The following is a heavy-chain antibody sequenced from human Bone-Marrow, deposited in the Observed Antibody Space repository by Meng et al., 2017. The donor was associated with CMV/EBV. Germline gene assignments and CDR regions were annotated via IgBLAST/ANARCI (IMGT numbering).Heavy chain of an antibody. CDR1: GYSFTSYW. CDR2: IYPGDSDT. J-gene: IGHJ6*02. Sequence: GESLKISCKGSGYSFTSYWIGWVRQMPGKGLEWMGIIYPGDSDTRYSPSFQGQVTISADKSISTAYLQWSSLKASDTAMYYCASGGHYDFWSGSYSNYYGMDGWGQGTTVTVSS. D-gene: IGHD3-3*01. V-gene: IGHV5-51*01. CDR3: ASGGHYDFWSGSYSNYYGMDG.